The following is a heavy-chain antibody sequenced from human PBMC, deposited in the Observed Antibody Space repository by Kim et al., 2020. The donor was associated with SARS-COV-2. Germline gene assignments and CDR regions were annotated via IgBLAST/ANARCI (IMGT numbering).Heavy chain of an antibody. CDR3: ARDSSPSLGGTWYDAFDV. CDR2: IKGDGSVK. V-gene: IGHV3-7*01. Sequence: GGSLRLSCGASGFTFGIYWMTWVRQAPGKGLEWVANIKGDGSVKYYADSVKGRFTIFRDNDNNSLYLQMSSLRPEDTALYYCARDSSPSLGGTWYDAFDVWGRGTVVTVSS. J-gene: IGHJ3*01. CDR1: GFTFGIYW. D-gene: IGHD6-13*01.